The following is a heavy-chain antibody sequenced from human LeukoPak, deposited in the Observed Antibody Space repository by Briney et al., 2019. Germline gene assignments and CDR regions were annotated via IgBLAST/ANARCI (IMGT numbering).Heavy chain of an antibody. CDR1: GFTFSNAY. J-gene: IGHJ4*02. CDR3: VTPLPYSAQ. CDR2: IKPKTDGETT. D-gene: IGHD2-21*01. V-gene: IGHV3-15*07. Sequence: GGSLRLSCAASGFTFSNAYMNWVRQAPGKGLEWVGRIKPKTDGETTEHAAPVKDRFSISRDDSKSMMYLQMNSLKTEDTAVYYCVTPLPYSAQGGQGTLVTVSS.